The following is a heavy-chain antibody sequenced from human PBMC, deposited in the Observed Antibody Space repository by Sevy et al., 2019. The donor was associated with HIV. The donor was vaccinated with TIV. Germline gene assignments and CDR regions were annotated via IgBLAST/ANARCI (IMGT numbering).Heavy chain of an antibody. V-gene: IGHV3-23*01. J-gene: IGHJ4*02. CDR1: GFTFSTYA. Sequence: GGSLRLSCAASGFTFSTYAMTWVRQAPGRGLEWVSVISFSGGSTYYADSVKGRFTISKDNSKNTLYLQMNSLRAEDTVVYYCAKDRVSGAYYTGDFDYWGQGTLVTVSS. CDR2: ISFSGGST. D-gene: IGHD3-3*01. CDR3: AKDRVSGAYYTGDFDY.